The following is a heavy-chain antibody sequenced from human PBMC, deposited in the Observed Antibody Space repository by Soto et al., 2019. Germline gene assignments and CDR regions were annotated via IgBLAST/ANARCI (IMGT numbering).Heavy chain of an antibody. CDR1: GFTFSSYG. V-gene: IGHV3-30*18. Sequence: SLRLSCAASGFTFSSYGMHWVRQAPGKGLEWVAVISYDGSNKYYADSVKGRFTISRDNSKNTLYLQMNSPRAEDTAVYYCAKRGLTYYYDSSGYYYVDYWGQGTLVTVSS. CDR3: AKRGLTYYYDSSGYYYVDY. CDR2: ISYDGSNK. J-gene: IGHJ4*02. D-gene: IGHD3-22*01.